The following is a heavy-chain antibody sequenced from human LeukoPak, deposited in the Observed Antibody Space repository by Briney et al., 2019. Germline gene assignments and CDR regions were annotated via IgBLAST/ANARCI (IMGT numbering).Heavy chain of an antibody. CDR1: GYTFTSYG. CDR3: ARQAAGRQDWFDP. J-gene: IGHJ5*02. Sequence: ASVKVSCKASGYTFTSYGISWVRQAPGQGLEWMGWISTYNGYTDYAQKLQGRVTLTTDTSTSTAYMELTSLRSDDTAVYYCARQAAGRQDWFDPWGQGTLVTVSS. CDR2: ISTYNGYT. V-gene: IGHV1-18*01. D-gene: IGHD6-13*01.